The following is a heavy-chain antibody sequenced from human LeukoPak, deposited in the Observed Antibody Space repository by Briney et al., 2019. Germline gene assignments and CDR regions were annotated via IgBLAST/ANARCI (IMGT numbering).Heavy chain of an antibody. CDR1: GYTFTSYY. CDR2: INPSGGST. CDR3: ATRIAAATFDY. Sequence: GASVKVSCKASGYTFTSYYMHWVRQAPGQGLEWMGIINPSGGSTSYAQKFQGRVTMTRDTSASTVYMELSSLRSEDTAVYYCATRIAAATFDYWGQGTLVTVSS. J-gene: IGHJ4*02. V-gene: IGHV1-46*01. D-gene: IGHD6-13*01.